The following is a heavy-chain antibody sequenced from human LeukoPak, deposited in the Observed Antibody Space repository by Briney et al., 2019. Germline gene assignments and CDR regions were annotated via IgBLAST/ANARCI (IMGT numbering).Heavy chain of an antibody. CDR3: ARLEVAAAPRRDV. J-gene: IGHJ6*02. CDR2: IYYSGST. CDR1: GGSISSYY. V-gene: IGHV4-59*01. Sequence: KSSETLSLTCTGPGGSISSYYWSWIRQPPGEGLEWIGYIYYSGSTNYNPSLKSRVTISVDTSKNQFSLKLSSVTAADTAVYYCARLEVAAAPRRDVWGQGTTVTVSS. D-gene: IGHD6-13*01.